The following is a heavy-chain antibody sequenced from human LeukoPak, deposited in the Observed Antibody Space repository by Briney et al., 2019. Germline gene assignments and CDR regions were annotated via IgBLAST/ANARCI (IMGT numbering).Heavy chain of an antibody. J-gene: IGHJ5*02. V-gene: IGHV3-23*01. CDR3: AKGSGSGWNGWLDP. CDR1: GFTFRSYA. Sequence: GSLRLSCSVSGFTFRSYAMNWVRQAPGKGLEWVSVITDSGTNTYYGDSVKGRFTVSRDNSKNTLYLQMNSLRAEDTAVYYCAKGSGSGWNGWLDPWGQGTLVTVSS. CDR2: ITDSGTNT. D-gene: IGHD6-19*01.